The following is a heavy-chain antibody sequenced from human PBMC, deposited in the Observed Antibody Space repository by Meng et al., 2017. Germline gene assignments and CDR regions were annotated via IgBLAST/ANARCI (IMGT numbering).Heavy chain of an antibody. CDR2: IRSKAYGGTT. CDR1: GFTFGDYA. J-gene: IGHJ5*02. D-gene: IGHD5-12*01. Sequence: GESLKISCTASGFTFGDYAMSWVRQAPGKGLEWVGFIRSKAYGGTTEYAASVKSRFTTSRDDSKSIAYLQMNSLKTEDTAVYYCTRGGSIVASPWGQGTLVTVSS. CDR3: TRGGSIVASP. V-gene: IGHV3-49*04.